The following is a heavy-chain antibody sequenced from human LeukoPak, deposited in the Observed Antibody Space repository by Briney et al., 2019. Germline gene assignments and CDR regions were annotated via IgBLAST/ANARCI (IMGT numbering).Heavy chain of an antibody. J-gene: IGHJ4*02. CDR1: GYSFTTYW. V-gene: IGHV5-51*01. CDR3: ARAERLVPNYYDSSGYYYGLGY. Sequence: GESLKISCKASGYSFTTYWIGWVRQMPGKGLEWMGIIYPGDSDARYSPSFQGQVTISADRSISTAYLQWSSLKASDTAMYYCARAERLVPNYYDSSGYYYGLGYWGQGTQVTVSS. CDR2: IYPGDSDA. D-gene: IGHD3-22*01.